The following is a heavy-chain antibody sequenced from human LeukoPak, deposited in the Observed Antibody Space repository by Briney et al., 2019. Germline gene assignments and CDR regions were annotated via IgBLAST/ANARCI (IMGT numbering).Heavy chain of an antibody. J-gene: IGHJ4*02. CDR1: GYTFTGYY. CDR2: INPNSGGT. D-gene: IGHD3-22*01. CDR3: ARGGDYYDGSGSNHDY. V-gene: IGHV1-2*02. Sequence: ASVKVSCKASGYTFTGYYMHWVRQAPGQGLEWVGWINPNSGGTNYAQKFQGRVTMTRDTSISTAYMELSRLRSDDTAVYYCARGGDYYDGSGSNHDYWGQGTLVTVSS.